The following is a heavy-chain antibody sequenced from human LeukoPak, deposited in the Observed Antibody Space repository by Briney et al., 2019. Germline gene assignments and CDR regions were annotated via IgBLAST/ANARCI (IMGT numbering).Heavy chain of an antibody. V-gene: IGHV3-23*01. Sequence: GGSLRLSCAASGFTFSSYGMSWVRQAPGKGLEWVSTISGSGGSTYYADSVKGRFTISRDNSENTLYLQMNNLRAEDTAIYYCVKGKDDYYNVWGQGTQVTVSS. CDR2: ISGSGGST. CDR1: GFTFSSYG. J-gene: IGHJ4*02. CDR3: VKGKDDYYNV. D-gene: IGHD5-24*01.